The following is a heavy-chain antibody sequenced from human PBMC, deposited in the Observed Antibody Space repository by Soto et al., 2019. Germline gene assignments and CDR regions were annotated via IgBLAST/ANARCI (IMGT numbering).Heavy chain of an antibody. D-gene: IGHD5-12*01. V-gene: IGHV4-39*01. J-gene: IGHJ5*02. CDR2: IYYSGST. CDR1: GGSISSSSYY. Sequence: SETLSLTCTVSGGSISSSSYYWGWIRQPPGKGLEWIGSIYYSGSTYYNPSLKSRVTISVDTSKNQFSLKLSSVTAADTAVYYCARLGVATITTDNWFDPWGQGTLVTVSS. CDR3: ARLGVATITTDNWFDP.